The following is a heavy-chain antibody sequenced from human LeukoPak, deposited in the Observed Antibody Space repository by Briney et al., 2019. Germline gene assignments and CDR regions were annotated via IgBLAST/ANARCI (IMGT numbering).Heavy chain of an antibody. CDR1: GGSICSGVYS. CDR2: IYHSGST. J-gene: IGHJ4*02. Sequence: TLSLTCAVSGGSICSGVYSWSWIRQPPGKGLEWIGYIYHSGSTYYNPSLESRVTISIDRSKNQFSLKVSSVTAADTAVYYCARAVGGYRLDYWGQGTLVTVSS. V-gene: IGHV4-30-2*01. D-gene: IGHD5-12*01. CDR3: ARAVGGYRLDY.